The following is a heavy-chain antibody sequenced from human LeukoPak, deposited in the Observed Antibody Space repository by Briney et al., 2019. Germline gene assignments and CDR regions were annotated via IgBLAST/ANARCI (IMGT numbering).Heavy chain of an antibody. J-gene: IGHJ6*02. CDR1: GGSFSSYY. V-gene: IGHV4-59*01. CDR2: IDYSGST. Sequence: PSETLSLTCSVSGGSFSSYYWSRIRQPPGKGLEWIGNIDYSGSTNYNPSLRSRVTISEDTSKNQFSLKLTSVIAADTAVYYCARDRPLYGMDVWGQGTTVTVSS. CDR3: ARDRPLYGMDV. D-gene: IGHD6-6*01.